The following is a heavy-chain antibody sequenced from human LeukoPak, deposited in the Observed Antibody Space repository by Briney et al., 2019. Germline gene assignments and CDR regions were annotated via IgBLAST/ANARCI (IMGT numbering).Heavy chain of an antibody. V-gene: IGHV4-59*01. J-gene: IGHJ6*03. CDR2: IYYSGST. CDR1: GGSISSYH. Sequence: PSETLSLTCTVSGGSISSYHWSWIRQPPGKGLEWIGYIYYSGSTNYNPSLKSRVTISVDTSKNQFSLKLSSVTAADTAVYYCARLAEVYSSSWYLEYYYYMDVWGIGTTVTISS. CDR3: ARLAEVYSSSWYLEYYYYMDV. D-gene: IGHD6-13*01.